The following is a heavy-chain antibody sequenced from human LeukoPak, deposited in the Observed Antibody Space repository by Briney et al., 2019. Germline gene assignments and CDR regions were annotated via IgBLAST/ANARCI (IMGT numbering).Heavy chain of an antibody. V-gene: IGHV4-38-2*02. CDR2: IYYSGST. D-gene: IGHD6-6*01. CDR1: GYSISSGYY. J-gene: IGHJ4*02. CDR3: AREKIAALDY. Sequence: SETLSLTCTVSGYSISSGYYWGWIRQPPGKGREWIGSIYYSGSTYDNPSLKSRVTISVDTSKNQFSLKLSSVTSADTAVYYCAREKIAALDYWGQGTLVTVSS.